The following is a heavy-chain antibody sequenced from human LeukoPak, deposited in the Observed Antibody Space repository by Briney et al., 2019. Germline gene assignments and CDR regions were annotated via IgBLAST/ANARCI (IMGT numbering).Heavy chain of an antibody. Sequence: SETLSLTCTVPGGSISSSSYYWGWIRQPPGKGLEWIGSIYYSGSTYYNPSLKSRVTISVDTSKNQFSLKLSSVTAADTAVYYCARGDILTGWGYYYYYYGMDVWGQGTTVTVSS. V-gene: IGHV4-39*07. CDR2: IYYSGST. CDR1: GGSISSSSYY. J-gene: IGHJ6*02. D-gene: IGHD3-9*01. CDR3: ARGDILTGWGYYYYYYGMDV.